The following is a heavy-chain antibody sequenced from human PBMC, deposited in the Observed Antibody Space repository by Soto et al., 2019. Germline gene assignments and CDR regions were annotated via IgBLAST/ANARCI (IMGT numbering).Heavy chain of an antibody. CDR1: GYTFTRYC. CDR2: ISAYNGHT. CDR3: ARKVEQFDY. Sequence: GASVKVSCKASGYTFTRYCISWVRQAPGQGLEWMGWISAYNGHTNYAQKLQGRVTMATDTSTSTAYMELRSLRSDATDVYYCARKVEQFDYWGQGTLVTVSS. D-gene: IGHD6-6*01. J-gene: IGHJ4*02. V-gene: IGHV1-18*04.